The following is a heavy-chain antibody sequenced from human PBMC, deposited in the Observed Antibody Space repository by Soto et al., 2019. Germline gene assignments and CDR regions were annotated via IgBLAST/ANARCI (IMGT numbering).Heavy chain of an antibody. J-gene: IGHJ4*02. V-gene: IGHV3-7*01. Sequence: EVHLVESGGGFVQPGGSLRLSCAASGFTFSSYWMNWVRQAPGRGMEWVAKINEDGSDKYFADSVKGRFTISRDNAKNSLFLQMNSLRDDDTAIYYCAKGVEWSLDFWGQGTLVTVSS. D-gene: IGHD3-3*01. CDR2: INEDGSDK. CDR1: GFTFSSYW. CDR3: AKGVEWSLDF.